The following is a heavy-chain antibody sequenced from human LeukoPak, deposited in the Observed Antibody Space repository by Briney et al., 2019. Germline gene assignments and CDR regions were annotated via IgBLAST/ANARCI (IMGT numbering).Heavy chain of an antibody. CDR3: ARRPNWNFEYYFDY. CDR1: GGSISNSAYC. D-gene: IGHD1-7*01. Sequence: SETLSLTCTVSGGSISNSAYCWGWIRQPPGKGLEWIGSIYYSRNTYYNPSLKSRVIISVDTSKNQFSLKLSSVTAADTAVYYCARRPNWNFEYYFDYWGQGTLVAVSS. CDR2: IYYSRNT. V-gene: IGHV4-39*01. J-gene: IGHJ4*02.